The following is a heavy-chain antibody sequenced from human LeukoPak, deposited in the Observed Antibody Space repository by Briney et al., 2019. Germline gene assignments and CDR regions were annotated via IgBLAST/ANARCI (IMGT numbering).Heavy chain of an antibody. V-gene: IGHV4-39*07. CDR2: FYYSGCT. D-gene: IGHD5-12*01. J-gene: IGHJ3*02. CDR1: GGSISSSSYY. CDR3: ARDLGVGGYDHYDAFDI. Sequence: PSETLSLTCTVSGGSISSSSYYWAWIRQPPGKGLEWIGSFYYSGCTYYNPSLKSRVTISVDTSKNQFSLKLSSVTAADTAVYYCARDLGVGGYDHYDAFDIWGQGTMVTVSS.